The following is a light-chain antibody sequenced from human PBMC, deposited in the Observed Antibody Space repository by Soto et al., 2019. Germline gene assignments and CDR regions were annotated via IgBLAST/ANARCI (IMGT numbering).Light chain of an antibody. Sequence: DIQMTQSPSTLSASVGDRVTITCRASQSISSWLAWYQQKPGKAPKLLIYKASSFESGVPSRFSGSGSWTEFTLTISSLQPDDFATYYCQQYNSYLTFGQGTKLEIK. V-gene: IGKV1-5*03. CDR3: QQYNSYLT. CDR1: QSISSW. CDR2: KAS. J-gene: IGKJ1*01.